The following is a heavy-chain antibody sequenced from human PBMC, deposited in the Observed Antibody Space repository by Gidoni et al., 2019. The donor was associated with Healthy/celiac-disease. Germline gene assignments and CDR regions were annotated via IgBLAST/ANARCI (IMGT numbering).Heavy chain of an antibody. V-gene: IGHV4-59*01. Sequence: QVQLQESGPGVVKPSETLSLTCTVSGGSISSYYWSWIRRPPGKGLEWIGYLYYRGSTNSNPSIKSLVTISVDTSKNQFSLKLSSVTAADTAVYYCAKAFGGVWGQGTLVTVSS. CDR2: LYYRGST. CDR1: GGSISSYY. J-gene: IGHJ4*02. D-gene: IGHD3-16*01. CDR3: AKAFGGV.